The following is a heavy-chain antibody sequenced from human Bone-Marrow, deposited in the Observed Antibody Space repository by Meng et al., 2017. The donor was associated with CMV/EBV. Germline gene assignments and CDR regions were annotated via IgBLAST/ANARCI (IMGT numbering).Heavy chain of an antibody. D-gene: IGHD3-22*01. J-gene: IGHJ5*02. CDR3: ARGESGYPNWFDL. CDR2: ISSSSSYI. Sequence: GGFLRLSCAASGFTFSSYSMNGVRQAPGKGLEWVSSISSSSSYIYYADSVKGRFTISRDNAKNSLYLQMNSLRAEDTAVYYCARGESGYPNWFDLCGQGNLVTVSS. V-gene: IGHV3-21*01. CDR1: GFTFSSYS.